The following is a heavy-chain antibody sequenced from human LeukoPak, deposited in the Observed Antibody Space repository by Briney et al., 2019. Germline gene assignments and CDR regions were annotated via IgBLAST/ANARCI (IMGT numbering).Heavy chain of an antibody. Sequence: SETLCLTCTVSGVSISSYSWSWIRQPPGKGLEWIGFIYYSGSTNYNPSLKSRVTISVDTSKNQFSLKLDSVTAADTAVYYCARGSGRYAAWAQGTLVTVSS. CDR1: GVSISSYS. CDR3: ARGSGRYAA. V-gene: IGHV4-59*01. CDR2: IYYSGST. D-gene: IGHD6-19*01. J-gene: IGHJ5*02.